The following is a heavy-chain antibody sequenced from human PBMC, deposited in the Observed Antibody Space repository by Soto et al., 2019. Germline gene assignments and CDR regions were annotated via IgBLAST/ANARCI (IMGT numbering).Heavy chain of an antibody. V-gene: IGHV3-30*18. D-gene: IGHD1-26*01. J-gene: IGHJ4*02. CDR3: AKQGSPGVGDIPYYFDY. CDR2: ISFDGRNK. Sequence: PGGSLRLSCVASGFTLSSYGMHWVRQTPGKGLEWVAVISFDGRNKWFADSVKGRFTISRDNYKNTLDLQMNSLRAEDTAVYYCAKQGSPGVGDIPYYFDYWGQGTLVTVSS. CDR1: GFTLSSYG.